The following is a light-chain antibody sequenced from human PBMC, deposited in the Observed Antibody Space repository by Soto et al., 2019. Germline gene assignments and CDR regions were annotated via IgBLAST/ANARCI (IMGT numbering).Light chain of an antibody. V-gene: IGKV3-20*01. J-gene: IGKJ4*01. CDR3: QQYGSSPLT. CDR1: ESVSDNY. Sequence: EIVMTQAPATLSVSPGGRATLCCRASESVSDNYLAWYQQRSGQAPRLVIYGASSRASAVPDRFSGSGSGADFTLTISRLEPEDFAVYYCQQYGSSPLTFGGGTKVDIK. CDR2: GAS.